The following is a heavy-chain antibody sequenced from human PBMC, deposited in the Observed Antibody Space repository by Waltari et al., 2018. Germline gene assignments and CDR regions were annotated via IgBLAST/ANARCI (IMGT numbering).Heavy chain of an antibody. CDR3: ARGSCSSTSCSFYYYYYYMDV. V-gene: IGHV1-69*14. Sequence: QVQLVQSGAEVKKPGSSVKVSCKASGGTFSSYAISWVRQAPGQGLEWMGGISPIFGTANYAQKFQGRVTITADKSTSTAYMELSSLRSEDTAVYYCARGSCSSTSCSFYYYYYYMDVWGKGTTVTVSS. D-gene: IGHD2-2*01. CDR2: ISPIFGTA. J-gene: IGHJ6*03. CDR1: GGTFSSYA.